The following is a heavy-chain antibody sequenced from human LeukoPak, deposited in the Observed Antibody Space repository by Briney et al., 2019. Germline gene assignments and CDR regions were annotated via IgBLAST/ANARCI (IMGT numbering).Heavy chain of an antibody. CDR2: IIPILGIA. J-gene: IGHJ3*02. CDR3: AREGPIVGHAFDI. D-gene: IGHD1-26*01. V-gene: IGHV1-69*04. CDR1: GGTFSSYA. Sequence: SVKVSCKASGGTFSSYAISWVRQAPGQGLEWMGRIIPILGIANYAQKFQGRVTITADKSTSTAYMELSSLRSEDTAVYYCAREGPIVGHAFDIWGQGTMVTVSS.